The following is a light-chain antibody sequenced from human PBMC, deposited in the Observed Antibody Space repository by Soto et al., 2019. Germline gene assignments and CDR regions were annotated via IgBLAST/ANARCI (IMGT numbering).Light chain of an antibody. Sequence: QSVLTQPASVSVSPRQAITISCTGTSSDVGAYNYDSWYQQYPGEAPKVIIYDVSHRPAGVSNRFSGSKSGNTASLTISGLQTQDEADYYCSSYTSATTYVFGTGTKVTVL. CDR3: SSYTSATTYV. CDR1: SSDVGAYNY. J-gene: IGLJ1*01. V-gene: IGLV2-14*01. CDR2: DVS.